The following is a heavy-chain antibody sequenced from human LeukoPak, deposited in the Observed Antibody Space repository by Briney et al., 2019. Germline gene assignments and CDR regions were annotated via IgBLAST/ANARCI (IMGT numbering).Heavy chain of an antibody. J-gene: IGHJ3*01. D-gene: IGHD3-9*01. CDR3: APDPGITIF. V-gene: IGHV3-30-3*01. CDR1: GFTFSSYA. Sequence: GRSLRLSCAASGFTFSSYAMHWVRQAPGKGLEWVAVISYDGSNKYYADSVKGRFTISRDNAKNTLHLQMNSLRAEDTAVYYCAPDPGITIFWGQGTMVTVSS. CDR2: ISYDGSNK.